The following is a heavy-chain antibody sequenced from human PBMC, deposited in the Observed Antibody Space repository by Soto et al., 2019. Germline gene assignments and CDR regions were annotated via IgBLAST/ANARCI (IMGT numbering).Heavy chain of an antibody. V-gene: IGHV3-30-3*01. CDR2: ISYDGSNK. CDR1: GFTFSSYA. D-gene: IGHD6-19*01. J-gene: IGHJ4*02. Sequence: PGGSLRLSCAASGFTFSSYAMHWVRQAPGKGLEWVAVISYDGSNKYYADSVKGRFTISRDNSKNTLYLQMNSLRAEDTAVYYCARDSGYSSGWYGPADYWGQGTLVTVSS. CDR3: ARDSGYSSGWYGPADY.